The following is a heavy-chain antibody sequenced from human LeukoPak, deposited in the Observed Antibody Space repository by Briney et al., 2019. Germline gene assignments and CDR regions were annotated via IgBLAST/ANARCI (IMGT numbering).Heavy chain of an antibody. Sequence: QAGGSLRLSCAASGFTVSSNYMSWVRQAPGRGLEWVSVIYSGGSTYYADSVKGRFTISRDNSKNTLYLQMNSLRAEDTAVYYCARGDYNYGYDYWGQGTLVTVSS. D-gene: IGHD5-24*01. J-gene: IGHJ4*02. V-gene: IGHV3-66*01. CDR2: IYSGGST. CDR3: ARGDYNYGYDY. CDR1: GFTVSSNY.